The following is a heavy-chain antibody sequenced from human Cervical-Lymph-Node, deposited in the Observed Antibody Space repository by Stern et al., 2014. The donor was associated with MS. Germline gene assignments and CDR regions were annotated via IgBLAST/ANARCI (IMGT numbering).Heavy chain of an antibody. D-gene: IGHD1-26*01. Sequence: QVQLQESGPGLVKPSQTLSLTCTVSGGSISSGSYYWSWIRQPAGKGLEWIGRIYTSGSTNYNPSLKSRVTISVDTSKNQFSLKLSFGTAADTAVYYCAREGGSYDYWGHGTLVTVSS. V-gene: IGHV4-61*02. J-gene: IGHJ4*01. CDR3: AREGGSYDY. CDR2: IYTSGST. CDR1: GGSISSGSYY.